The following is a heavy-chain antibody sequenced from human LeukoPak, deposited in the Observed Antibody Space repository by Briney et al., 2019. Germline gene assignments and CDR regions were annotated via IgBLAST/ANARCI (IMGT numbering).Heavy chain of an antibody. CDR1: GFTFSSYG. Sequence: QAGGSLRLSCAASGFTFSSYGMHWVRQALGKGLEWVAVISYDGSNKYYADSVKGRFTISRDNSKNTLYLQMNSLRAEDTAVYYCAKDERLRLGELSLLPDYWGQGTLVTVSS. V-gene: IGHV3-30*18. J-gene: IGHJ4*02. CDR3: AKDERLRLGELSLLPDY. D-gene: IGHD3-16*02. CDR2: ISYDGSNK.